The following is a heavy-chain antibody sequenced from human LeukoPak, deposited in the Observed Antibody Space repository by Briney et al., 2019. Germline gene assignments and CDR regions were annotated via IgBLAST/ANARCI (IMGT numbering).Heavy chain of an antibody. Sequence: PGGSLRLSCVVSGFSFSNYWMHWVPQAPGKGLVWVSRINSDGSTTSYAASVKGRFTISRDNAKSTLYLQMNSLRAEDTAVYYCARGIVGPTGDYWGQGTLVTVSS. D-gene: IGHD1-26*01. V-gene: IGHV3-74*01. CDR2: INSDGSTT. J-gene: IGHJ4*02. CDR1: GFSFSNYW. CDR3: ARGIVGPTGDY.